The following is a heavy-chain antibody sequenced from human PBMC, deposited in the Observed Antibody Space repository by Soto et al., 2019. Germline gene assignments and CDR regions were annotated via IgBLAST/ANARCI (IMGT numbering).Heavy chain of an antibody. V-gene: IGHV3-23*02. Sequence: PGGSLRLSCAASGFTFSDYPMSWVRQAPGKEPKWVAGIDNSGGATYYGDSMRGRFTISRDNSKDTLYLQMNSLRAEDTAMYYCAKEGHLGASYWEYLDYWGLGTLVTVSS. CDR1: GFTFSDYP. D-gene: IGHD2-21*02. CDR3: AKEGHLGASYWEYLDY. CDR2: IDNSGGAT. J-gene: IGHJ4*02.